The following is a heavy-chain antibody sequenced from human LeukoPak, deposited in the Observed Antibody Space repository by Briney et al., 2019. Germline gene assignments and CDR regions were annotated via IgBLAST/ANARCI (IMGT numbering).Heavy chain of an antibody. Sequence: PGGSLRLSCAASGFTFSSYEMNWVRQAPGKGLEWVSYISSSGSTIYYADSVKGRFTISRDNAKNSLYLQMNSLRAEDTAVYYCASNPGIVATIDYFDYWGQGTLVTVSS. J-gene: IGHJ4*02. D-gene: IGHD5-12*01. V-gene: IGHV3-48*03. CDR1: GFTFSSYE. CDR3: ASNPGIVATIDYFDY. CDR2: ISSSGSTI.